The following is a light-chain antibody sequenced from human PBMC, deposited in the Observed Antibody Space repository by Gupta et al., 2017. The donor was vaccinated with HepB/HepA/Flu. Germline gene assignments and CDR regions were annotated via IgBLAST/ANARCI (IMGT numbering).Light chain of an antibody. V-gene: IGKV3-15*01. CDR2: GAS. CDR3: QQYNNWPPVT. J-gene: IGKJ5*01. Sequence: EIVMTQSPATLSLSPGDRATLSCRASQNIINHLAWYQQKRGQAHRLLIYGASTRATGIPTRFSGSGSGTEFTLTISSRQSEDFALYYCQQYNNWPPVTFGQGTQVEIK. CDR1: QNIINH.